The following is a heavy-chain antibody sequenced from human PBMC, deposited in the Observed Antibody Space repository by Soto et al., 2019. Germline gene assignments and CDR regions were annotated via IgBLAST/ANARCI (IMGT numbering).Heavy chain of an antibody. J-gene: IGHJ4*02. CDR1: GFPFRNFA. D-gene: IGHD1-1*01. Sequence: PGGSLRLSCAASGFPFRNFAMSWVRQAPGKGLEWVSVITSSGDSTYFADSVRGRFTISRDNSKNTLYLQLKSLRAEDTATYYCTTGPSIAGDYWGQGTLVTVSS. V-gene: IGHV3-23*01. CDR3: TTGPSIAGDY. CDR2: ITSSGDST.